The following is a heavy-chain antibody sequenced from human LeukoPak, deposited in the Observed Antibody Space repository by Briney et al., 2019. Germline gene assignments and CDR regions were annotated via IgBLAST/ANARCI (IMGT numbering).Heavy chain of an antibody. D-gene: IGHD6-19*01. CDR2: MNPNSGNT. V-gene: IGHV1-8*01. CDR1: GYTFTSYD. Sequence: GASVKVSCKASGYTFTSYDINWVRQATGQGLELMGWMNPNSGNTGYAQKFQGRVTITRNTSIDTAYMELSSLRSEDTAVYYCARGTRIAVAGTSQRKKFDYWGQGTLVTVSS. J-gene: IGHJ4*02. CDR3: ARGTRIAVAGTSQRKKFDY.